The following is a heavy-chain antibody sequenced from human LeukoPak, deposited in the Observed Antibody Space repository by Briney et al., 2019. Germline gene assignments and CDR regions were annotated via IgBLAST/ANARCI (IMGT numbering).Heavy chain of an antibody. CDR3: ATDAGHWFDP. CDR1: GFAFSDHW. V-gene: IGHV3-33*08. J-gene: IGHJ5*02. Sequence: GGSLRLSCAASGFAFSDHWMHWVRQAPGKGLEWVAVIWYDGNNKYYADSVKGRFTISRDNSKNTLFLQMNSLRAEDTAVYYCATDAGHWFDPWGQGTLVTVSS. CDR2: IWYDGNNK.